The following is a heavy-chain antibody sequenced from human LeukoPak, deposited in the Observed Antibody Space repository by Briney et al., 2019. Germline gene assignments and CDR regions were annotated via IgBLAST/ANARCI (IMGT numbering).Heavy chain of an antibody. CDR3: AKADRGFDS. CDR1: GGSINTRDYY. Sequence: SETLSLTCTVSGGSINTRDYYWSWIRQRLGKGLEWIGYIYYTGNSYYNPSLESRSTISVDTSKNQFSLKLNSVTAAGTAVYYCAKADRGFDSWGQGTLVIVSS. CDR2: IYYTGNS. J-gene: IGHJ5*01. V-gene: IGHV4-31*03.